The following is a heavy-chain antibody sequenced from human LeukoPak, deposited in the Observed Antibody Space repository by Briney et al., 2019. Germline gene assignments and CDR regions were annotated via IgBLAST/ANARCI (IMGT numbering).Heavy chain of an antibody. CDR3: ARVRSSGWYVY. Sequence: GGSLRLSCAASGFTFSSYWMHWVRQAPGKGLVWVSRINSDGSSTSYADSVKGRFTISRDNAKNTLYLQMNSLRAVDTAVYYCARVRSSGWYVYWGQGTLVTVSS. J-gene: IGHJ4*02. CDR1: GFTFSSYW. V-gene: IGHV3-74*01. D-gene: IGHD6-19*01. CDR2: INSDGSST.